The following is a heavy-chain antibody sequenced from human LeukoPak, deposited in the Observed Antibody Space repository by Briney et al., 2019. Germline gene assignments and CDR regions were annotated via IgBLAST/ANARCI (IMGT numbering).Heavy chain of an antibody. V-gene: IGHV3-21*01. CDR2: ISSSSSYI. CDR3: ARDWGLTYCTSTSCPRRKDV. CDR1: GGSISSSS. Sequence: ETLSLTCTVSGGSISSSSYYWGWIRRPPGKGLEWVSSISSSSSYIYYADSVKGRFTISRDNAKNSLYLQMNSLRAEDTAVYYCARDWGLTYCTSTSCPRRKDVWGQGTTVTVSS. D-gene: IGHD2-2*01. J-gene: IGHJ6*02.